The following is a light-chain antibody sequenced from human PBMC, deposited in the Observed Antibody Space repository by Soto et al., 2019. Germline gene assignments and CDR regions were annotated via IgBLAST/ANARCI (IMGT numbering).Light chain of an antibody. V-gene: IGLV2-14*03. CDR1: SSDVGGYNY. CDR2: DVA. CDR3: NSYASSSTYV. Sequence: HSALTQPASVSGSPGQSITISCTGTSSDVGGYNYVSWYQHHPGKAPKLMIYDVANRPSGVSNRFSGSKSGNTASLTISGLQAEDEADNYCNSYASSSTYVFGTGTKVTVL. J-gene: IGLJ1*01.